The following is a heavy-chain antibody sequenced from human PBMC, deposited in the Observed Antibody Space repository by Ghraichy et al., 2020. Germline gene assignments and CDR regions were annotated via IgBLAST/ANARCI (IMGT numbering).Heavy chain of an antibody. Sequence: GGSLRLSCAASGFTFDDYAMHWVRQAPGKGLEWVSLISWDGGSTYYADSVKGRFTISRDNSKNSLYLQMNSLRAEDTALYYCAKGPGIAAAGTRKYYYYYGMDVWGQGTTVTVSS. CDR2: ISWDGGST. V-gene: IGHV3-43D*03. D-gene: IGHD6-13*01. J-gene: IGHJ6*02. CDR3: AKGPGIAAAGTRKYYYYYGMDV. CDR1: GFTFDDYA.